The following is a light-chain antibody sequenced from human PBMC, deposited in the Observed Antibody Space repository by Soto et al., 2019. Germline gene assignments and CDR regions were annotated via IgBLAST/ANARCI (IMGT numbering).Light chain of an antibody. CDR1: QSVSSY. CDR3: QQRSNWPRT. V-gene: IGKV3-11*01. Sequence: EIVLTQSPATLSLSPGERATLSHRASQSVSSYLAWYQQKPGQAPRLLIYDASNRATGIPARFSGSGSGTDFTLTIGSLEPEDFAVSYCQQRSNWPRTFGQGTKVDI. CDR2: DAS. J-gene: IGKJ1*01.